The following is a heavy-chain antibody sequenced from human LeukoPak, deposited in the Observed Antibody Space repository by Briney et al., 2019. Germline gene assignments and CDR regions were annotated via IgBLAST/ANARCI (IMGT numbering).Heavy chain of an antibody. D-gene: IGHD5-18*01. CDR1: GFTFSSYA. CDR3: AKVTHAHVLSGYSYPAYGGY. V-gene: IGHV3-23*01. Sequence: PGGSLRLSCAASGFTFSSYAMSWVRQAPGEGLEWVSAISGSGGSTYYADSVKGRFTISRDNSKNTLYLQMNSLRAEDTAVYYCAKVTHAHVLSGYSYPAYGGYWGQGTLVTVSS. J-gene: IGHJ4*02. CDR2: ISGSGGST.